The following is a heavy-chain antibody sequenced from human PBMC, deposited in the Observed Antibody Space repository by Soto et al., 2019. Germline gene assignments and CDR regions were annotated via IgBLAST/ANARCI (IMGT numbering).Heavy chain of an antibody. D-gene: IGHD4-17*01. CDR1: TGSMGTYY. J-gene: IGHJ4*02. Sequence: SETLSLTCSVSTGSMGTYYWTWIRQSPGKGLEWIGQISHTGRTKYNPSLESRVTISVDTSRKQFSLKLTSVAAADTALYYCARDDTTGLFDFWGQGTLVTVSS. V-gene: IGHV4-59*01. CDR2: ISHTGRT. CDR3: ARDDTTGLFDF.